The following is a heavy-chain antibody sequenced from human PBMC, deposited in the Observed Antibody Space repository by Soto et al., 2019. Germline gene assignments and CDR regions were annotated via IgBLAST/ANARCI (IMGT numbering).Heavy chain of an antibody. V-gene: IGHV3-48*02. CDR2: ISWSSPHTI. D-gene: IGHD3-16*01. J-gene: IGHJ4*02. CDR1: GFTFSTYS. Sequence: PGGSLILSCVASGFTFSTYSLNWVRQAPGKGLEWVSYISWSSPHTIYYADSVKGRFTISRDNAKNSLYLQMNSLRDEDTAVYYWAREMADITELDDWGPGTLVTVS. CDR3: AREMADITELDD.